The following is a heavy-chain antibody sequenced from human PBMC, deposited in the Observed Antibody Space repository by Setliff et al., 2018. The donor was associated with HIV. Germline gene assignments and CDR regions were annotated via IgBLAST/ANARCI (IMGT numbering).Heavy chain of an antibody. D-gene: IGHD1-26*01. Sequence: PGGSLRLSCVASGFVFYSFDMNWVRQTPEKGLEWVSAISPGSDITYYADSVKGRFTISRDDGNNMLFLQMNSLTPEDTAIYYCAKPTSGLYPRSFDLWGQGTKVTVSS. V-gene: IGHV3-23*01. J-gene: IGHJ3*01. CDR2: ISPGSDIT. CDR3: AKPTSGLYPRSFDL. CDR1: GFVFYSFD.